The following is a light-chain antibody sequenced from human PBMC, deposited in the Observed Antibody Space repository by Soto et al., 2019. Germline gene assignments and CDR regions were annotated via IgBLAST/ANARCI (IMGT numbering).Light chain of an antibody. J-gene: IGLJ2*01. CDR1: SGDVGSYNF. CDR3: SSYTTSSFVV. Sequence: QSALTQPASVSGSPGQSITISCTGTSGDVGSYNFVSWYQQHPGKAPKLMIYDVSNRPSGVSARFSGSKSGNTASLTISGLQAEDESEYYCSSYTTSSFVVFGGGTQLTVL. V-gene: IGLV2-14*03. CDR2: DVS.